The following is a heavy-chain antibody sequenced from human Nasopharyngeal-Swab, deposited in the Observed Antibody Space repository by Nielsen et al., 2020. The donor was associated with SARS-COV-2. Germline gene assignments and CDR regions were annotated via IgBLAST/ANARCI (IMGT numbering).Heavy chain of an antibody. J-gene: IGHJ4*02. D-gene: IGHD3-3*01. CDR3: ARGGRGIFGVVTNFDY. CDR2: IYYSGST. Sequence: RPAPGKGLEWIGYIYYSGSTNYNPSLKSRVTISVDTSKNQFSLKLSSVTAADTAVYYCARGGRGIFGVVTNFDYWGQGTLVTVSS. V-gene: IGHV4-59*01.